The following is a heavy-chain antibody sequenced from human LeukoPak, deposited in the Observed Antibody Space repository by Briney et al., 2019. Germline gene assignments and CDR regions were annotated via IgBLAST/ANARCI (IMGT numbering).Heavy chain of an antibody. V-gene: IGHV1-18*04. CDR3: ARTSAYGSSWHSY. CDR1: GYTFSVYF. D-gene: IGHD6-13*01. J-gene: IGHJ4*02. CDR2: ISGYNDNT. Sequence: GASVKVSCKASGYTFSVYFINWLRQAPGQGLEWMGWISGYNDNTHYAQKFQGRVTMTTDTSTSTAYMHLRSLRSDDTAVYFCARTSAYGSSWHSYWGQGTLVTVSS.